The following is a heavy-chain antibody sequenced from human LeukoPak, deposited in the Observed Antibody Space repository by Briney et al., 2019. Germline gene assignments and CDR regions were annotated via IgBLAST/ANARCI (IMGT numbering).Heavy chain of an antibody. CDR2: IYYSGST. CDR1: GGPNSSYY. Sequence: SETLSLTCTVSGGPNSSYYWSWIRQPPGKGLEWIGYIYYSGSTNYNPSLKSRVTISVDTSKNQFSLKLSSVTAADTAVYYCARVGVAYCGGDCYSYYFDYWGQGTLVTVSS. V-gene: IGHV4-59*01. D-gene: IGHD2-21*02. J-gene: IGHJ4*02. CDR3: ARVGVAYCGGDCYSYYFDY.